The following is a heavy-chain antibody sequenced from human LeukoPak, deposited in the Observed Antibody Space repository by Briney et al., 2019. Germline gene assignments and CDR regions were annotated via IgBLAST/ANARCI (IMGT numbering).Heavy chain of an antibody. Sequence: ASVKVSCKAPGYTFTSYYMHWVRQAPGQGLEWMGIINPSGGSTSYAQKFQGRVTMTRDMSTSTVYMELSSLRSEDTAVYYCAAGIDSSGHRDYYYYYMDVWGKGTTVTVSS. CDR1: GYTFTSYY. D-gene: IGHD3-22*01. CDR3: AAGIDSSGHRDYYYYYMDV. J-gene: IGHJ6*03. CDR2: INPSGGST. V-gene: IGHV1-46*01.